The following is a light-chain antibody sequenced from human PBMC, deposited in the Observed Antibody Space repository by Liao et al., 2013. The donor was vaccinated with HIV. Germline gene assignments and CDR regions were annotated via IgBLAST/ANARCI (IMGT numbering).Light chain of an antibody. CDR1: KLGDRY. CDR3: QAWDTTVV. V-gene: IGLV3-1*01. CDR2: QDK. J-gene: IGLJ2*01. Sequence: SYELSQPPSVSVSPGQTANITCSGHKLGDRYTSWYQHKPGQSPVVVIYQDKKRPSGIPERFSGSNSGNTATLTISGTQAMDEADYYCQAWDTTVVFGGGTKLTVL.